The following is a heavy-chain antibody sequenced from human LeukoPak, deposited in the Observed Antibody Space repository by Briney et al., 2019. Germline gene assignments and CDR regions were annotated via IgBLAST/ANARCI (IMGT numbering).Heavy chain of an antibody. D-gene: IGHD3-10*01. V-gene: IGHV3-15*01. Sequence: GGSLRLSCAASGFTFSNAWMTWVRQAPGKGLEWVGRIISNTDGGTTDYAAPVKGRLTISRDDSKNTLSLQMNSLKTEDTAVYYCTTLSHYQVSGRWGQGTLVTVSS. CDR1: GFTFSNAW. J-gene: IGHJ4*02. CDR3: TTLSHYQVSGR. CDR2: IISNTDGGTT.